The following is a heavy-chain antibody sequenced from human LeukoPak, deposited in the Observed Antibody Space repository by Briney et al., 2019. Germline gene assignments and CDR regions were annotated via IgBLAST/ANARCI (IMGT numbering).Heavy chain of an antibody. V-gene: IGHV1-8*01. Sequence: ASVKVSCKASGYTFTSYDINWVRQATGQGLEWMGWMNPNSGNTGYAQKFQGRVTMTRNTSISTAYMELSSLRSEDTAVSYCARGRIAAAGTDDYWGQGTLVTVSS. CDR3: ARGRIAAAGTDDY. CDR2: MNPNSGNT. J-gene: IGHJ4*02. D-gene: IGHD6-13*01. CDR1: GYTFTSYD.